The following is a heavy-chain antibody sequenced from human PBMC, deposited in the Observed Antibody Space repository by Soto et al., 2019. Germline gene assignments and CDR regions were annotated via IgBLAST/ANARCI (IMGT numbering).Heavy chain of an antibody. Sequence: GGSLRLSCAASGFTFTKFGMHWVRQAPGKGLEWVAIIWYDGSHKYYADSVKGRFTISRDNSKSTVYLHMSGLSAEDTALYYCAKDIGRSFGNGYYIDYWGQGTQVTVSS. V-gene: IGHV3-33*03. D-gene: IGHD3-3*01. CDR3: AKDIGRSFGNGYYIDY. CDR2: IWYDGSHK. CDR1: GFTFTKFG. J-gene: IGHJ4*02.